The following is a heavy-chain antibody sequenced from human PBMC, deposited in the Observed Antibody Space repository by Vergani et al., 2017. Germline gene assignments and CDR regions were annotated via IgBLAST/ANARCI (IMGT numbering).Heavy chain of an antibody. CDR2: IDPSDSYT. V-gene: IGHV5-10-1*01. Sequence: EVQLVQSGAEVKKPGESMRISCKGSGYSFTSYWISWVRQMPGKGLEWMGRIDPSDSYTNYSPSFQGHVTISADKSISTAYLQWSRLKASDTAMYYCAKRIGAYSYGLDSWGQGTLVTVSS. CDR1: GYSFTSYW. CDR3: AKRIGAYSYGLDS. D-gene: IGHD5-18*01. J-gene: IGHJ4*02.